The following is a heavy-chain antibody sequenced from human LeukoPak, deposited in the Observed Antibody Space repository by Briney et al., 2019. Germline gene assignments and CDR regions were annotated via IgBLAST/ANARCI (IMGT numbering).Heavy chain of an antibody. V-gene: IGHV1-69*13. CDR1: GGTFSIYA. CDR3: ARVESNYYDSSGYYDY. CDR2: IIPIFGTA. Sequence: GASVKVSCKSSGGTFSIYAICWVRQAPGQGLEWMGGIIPIFGTANYAQKVQGRVTITADESTSTAYMELSSLRSEDTALYYGARVESNYYDSSGYYDYWGQGTMVTVSS. J-gene: IGHJ4*02. D-gene: IGHD3-22*01.